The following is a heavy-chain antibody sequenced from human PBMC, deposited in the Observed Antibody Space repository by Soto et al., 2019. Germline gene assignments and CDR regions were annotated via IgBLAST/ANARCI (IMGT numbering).Heavy chain of an antibody. CDR2: ISAYNGNT. Sequence: GASVKVSCKASGYTFTSYGISWVRQAPGQGLEWMGWISAYNGNTNYAQKLQGRVTMTTDTSTSTAYMELRSLRSDDTAVYYCARDSTPFRLIYYDSSGSHPWGQGTLVTVSS. V-gene: IGHV1-18*01. CDR1: GYTFTSYG. CDR3: ARDSTPFRLIYYDSSGSHP. J-gene: IGHJ4*02. D-gene: IGHD3-22*01.